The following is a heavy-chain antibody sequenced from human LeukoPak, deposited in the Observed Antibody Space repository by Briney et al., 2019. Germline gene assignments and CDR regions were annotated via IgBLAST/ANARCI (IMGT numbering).Heavy chain of an antibody. CDR3: ARERAVLDAFDI. Sequence: GASVKVSFKSSGYTFTSYYMHWVRQAPGQGLEWMGIINPSGGSTSYAQKFQGRVTMTRDTSTSTVYMELSSLRSEDTAVYYCARERAVLDAFDIWGQGTMVTVSS. D-gene: IGHD6-19*01. V-gene: IGHV1-46*01. J-gene: IGHJ3*02. CDR1: GYTFTSYY. CDR2: INPSGGST.